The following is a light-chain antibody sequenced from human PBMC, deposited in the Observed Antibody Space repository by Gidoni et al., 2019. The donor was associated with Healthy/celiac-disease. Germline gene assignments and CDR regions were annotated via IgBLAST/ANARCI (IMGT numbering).Light chain of an antibody. J-gene: IGKJ2*01. CDR1: QDISNY. CDR3: QQYDNPMYT. V-gene: IGKV1-33*01. CDR2: DAS. Sequence: DIQMTQSPSSLSASVGDRVTIICQASQDISNYLNWYQQKPGKAPKLLIYDASNLETGVPSRFSGSGSGTDFTFTISSLQPEDIATYYCQQYDNPMYTFGQGTKLEIK.